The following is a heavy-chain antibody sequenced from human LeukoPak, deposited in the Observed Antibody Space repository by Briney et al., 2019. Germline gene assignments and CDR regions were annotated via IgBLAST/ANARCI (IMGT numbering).Heavy chain of an antibody. J-gene: IGHJ6*03. CDR2: INWNGGST. D-gene: IGHD6-13*01. CDR1: GFTFDDYG. CDR3: AREAVAEGGYYYYMDV. V-gene: IGHV3-20*04. Sequence: GGSLRLSCPASGFTFDDYGMSWVRQAPGKGLEWVSGINWNGGSTGYADSVKGRFTISRDNAKNSLYLQMISLRAEDTALYSCAREAVAEGGYYYYMDVWGKGTTVTVSS.